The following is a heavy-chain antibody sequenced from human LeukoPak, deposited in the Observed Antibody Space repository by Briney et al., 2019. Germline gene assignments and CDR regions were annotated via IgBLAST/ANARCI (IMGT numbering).Heavy chain of an antibody. D-gene: IGHD3-3*01. J-gene: IGHJ4*02. CDR2: ISAYNGNT. CDR1: GYTFTSYG. V-gene: IGHV1-18*01. Sequence: ASVKVSCXASGYTFTSYGISWVRQAPGQGLEWMGWISAYNGNTNYAQKLQGRVTMTTDTSTSTAYMELRSLRSDDTAVYYCARDRDFWSEGGYWGQGTLVTVSS. CDR3: ARDRDFWSEGGY.